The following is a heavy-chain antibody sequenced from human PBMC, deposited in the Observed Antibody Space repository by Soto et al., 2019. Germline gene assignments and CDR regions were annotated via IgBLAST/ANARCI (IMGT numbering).Heavy chain of an antibody. CDR1: GLTFRSYW. CDR3: VRDMQLWRLDS. CDR2: INTDGSVT. J-gene: IGHJ4*02. Sequence: EVQLVESGGGLVQPGESLRLSCAASGLTFRSYWMHWDRQAPGKGLVWGSRINTDGSVTMYVDSVKGRFTISRDNAKNTLYLHMNSLRAEDTAVYYCVRDMQLWRLDSLGQGTLVTVSS. D-gene: IGHD2-21*01. V-gene: IGHV3-74*03.